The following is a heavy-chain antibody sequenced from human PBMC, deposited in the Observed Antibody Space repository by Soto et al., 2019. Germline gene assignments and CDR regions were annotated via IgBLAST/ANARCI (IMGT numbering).Heavy chain of an antibody. V-gene: IGHV3-23*01. J-gene: IGHJ2*01. D-gene: IGHD3-10*01. CDR2: ISGGGDAP. CDR3: ARKVPGSTSRPDYWYFDL. Sequence: VQLLESGGGLVQPGGSLRLSCAGSGFTFINYAMNWVRQAPGKGLEWVSTISGGGDAPFFADSVRDRFTISRDNSKNTVTLQMNNLGVDDTAVYFCARKVPGSTSRPDYWYFDLWGRGTLVTVSS. CDR1: GFTFINYA.